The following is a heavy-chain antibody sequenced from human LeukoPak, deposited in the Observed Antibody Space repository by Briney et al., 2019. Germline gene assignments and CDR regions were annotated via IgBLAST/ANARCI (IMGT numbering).Heavy chain of an antibody. D-gene: IGHD3-22*01. V-gene: IGHV1-2*02. CDR2: INPNSGGT. Sequence: ASVKVSCKASGYTFTGYYMHWVLQAPGHGLEWMGWINPNSGGTNYAQKFQGRVTMTRDTSISTAYMELSRLRSDDTAVYYCARFPRRITMIVVAYAFDIWGQGTMVTVSS. CDR3: ARFPRRITMIVVAYAFDI. J-gene: IGHJ3*02. CDR1: GYTFTGYY.